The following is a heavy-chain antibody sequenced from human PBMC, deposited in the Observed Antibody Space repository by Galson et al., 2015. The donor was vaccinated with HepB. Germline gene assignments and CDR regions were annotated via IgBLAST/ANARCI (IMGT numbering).Heavy chain of an antibody. V-gene: IGHV1-2*02. CDR1: GYTFTGYY. CDR3: ARLAIFGVVIIPFDY. D-gene: IGHD3-3*01. J-gene: IGHJ4*02. CDR2: INPNSGGT. Sequence: SVKVSCKASGYTFTGYYMHWVRQAPGQGLEWMGWINPNSGGTNYAQKFQGRVTMTRDTSIGTAYMELSRLRSDDTAVYYCARLAIFGVVIIPFDYWGQGTLVTVSS.